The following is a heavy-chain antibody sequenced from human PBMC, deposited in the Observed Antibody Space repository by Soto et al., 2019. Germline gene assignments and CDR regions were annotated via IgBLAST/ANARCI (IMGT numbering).Heavy chain of an antibody. CDR1: GFTFSNAW. Sequence: PGGSLRLSCAASGFTFSNAWMNWVRQAPGKGLEWVGRIKSKTDGGTTDYAAPVKGRFTISRDDSKNTLYLQMNSLKTEDTAVYYCTTDFSVFPTDMGGPDILTGYTYWGQGTLVTVSS. CDR3: TTDFSVFPTDMGGPDILTGYTY. D-gene: IGHD3-9*01. CDR2: IKSKTDGGTT. V-gene: IGHV3-15*07. J-gene: IGHJ4*02.